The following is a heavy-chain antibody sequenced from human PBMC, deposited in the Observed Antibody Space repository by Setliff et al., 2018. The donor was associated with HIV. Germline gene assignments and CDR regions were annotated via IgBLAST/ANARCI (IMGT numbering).Heavy chain of an antibody. D-gene: IGHD4-17*01. CDR3: AREGPTVTTRYFHY. J-gene: IGHJ1*01. Sequence: GGSLRLSCAASGLNFDDFGMSWVRQAPGKGLAWVSGINWNGGSTNYADSVKGRFTISRDNAKNSLYLQMNSLRVEDTALYYCAREGPTVTTRYFHYWGQGTLVTVSS. CDR1: GLNFDDFG. V-gene: IGHV3-20*04. CDR2: INWNGGST.